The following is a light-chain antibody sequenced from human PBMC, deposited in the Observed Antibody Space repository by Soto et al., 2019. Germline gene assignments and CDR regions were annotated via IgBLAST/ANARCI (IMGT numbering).Light chain of an antibody. CDR1: QSIKNW. J-gene: IGKJ3*01. CDR2: KAS. Sequence: DIQMTQSPSTLSASVGDRVTITCRASQSIKNWLAWYQQKPGEAPKLLIYKASTLESGVTSRFSGSGSGTEFTLTISCLQPDDVATYHCQQYNSYSQFTFGPGTKVDIK. CDR3: QQYNSYSQFT. V-gene: IGKV1-5*03.